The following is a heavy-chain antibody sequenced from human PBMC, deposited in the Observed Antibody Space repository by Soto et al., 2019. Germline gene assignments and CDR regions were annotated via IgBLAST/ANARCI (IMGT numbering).Heavy chain of an antibody. V-gene: IGHV4-59*02. D-gene: IGHD5-12*01. CDR1: GDSVSSYY. J-gene: IGHJ4*02. CDR2: IYHSGST. Sequence: NPSETLSLTCTVSGDSVSSYYWSWIRQPPGKGLEWIGYIYHSGSTYYNPSLKSRVTISVDRSKNQFSLKLSSVTAADTAVYYCAAGGGLPRYYWGQGTLVTVSS. CDR3: AAGGGLPRYY.